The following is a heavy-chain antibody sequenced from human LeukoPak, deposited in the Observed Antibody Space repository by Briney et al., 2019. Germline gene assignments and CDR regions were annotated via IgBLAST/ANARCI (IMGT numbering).Heavy chain of an antibody. CDR2: IKPDGGEK. Sequence: PGGSLRLSSTASGFSFSSYWMSWVSQPPEKGLEWVANIKPDGGEKYHGDSVEGPFTISRDNAKNSLYLQMNSLIAEDTAVYYCARHRRMVRGVTPDYYYIDVWGQGTMVTISS. CDR3: ARHRRMVRGVTPDYYYIDV. V-gene: IGHV3-7*01. CDR1: GFSFSSYW. J-gene: IGHJ6*03. D-gene: IGHD3-10*01.